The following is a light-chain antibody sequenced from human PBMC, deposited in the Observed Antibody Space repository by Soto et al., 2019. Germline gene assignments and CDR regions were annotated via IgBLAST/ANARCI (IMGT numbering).Light chain of an antibody. CDR1: QSVSSRS. CDR2: DAS. V-gene: IGKV3-20*01. Sequence: EIVLTQSPGTLSLSPGERATLYCRASQSVSSRSLAWYQQKPGQAPRLLIYDASSRATGIPDRFTGSGSGTDFTLTISRLEPEDFAVYYCQHYDTLSFGQGTRLEI. CDR3: QHYDTLS. J-gene: IGKJ5*01.